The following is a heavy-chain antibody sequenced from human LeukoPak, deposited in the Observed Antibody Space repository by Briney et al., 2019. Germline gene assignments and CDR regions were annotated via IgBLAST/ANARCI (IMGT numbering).Heavy chain of an antibody. CDR1: GGSIGTNY. Sequence: SETLSLTCSVSGGSIGTNYWSWIRQVPGKGLEWLGYSSYSGSSNYNPSLKSRVTISVDTSKTQFSLYLNSVTAADTAVYYCARSDTHHIHSSSWHFDYWGQGTQVTVSS. CDR2: SSYSGSS. CDR3: ARSDTHHIHSSSWHFDY. V-gene: IGHV4-59*01. D-gene: IGHD6-13*01. J-gene: IGHJ4*02.